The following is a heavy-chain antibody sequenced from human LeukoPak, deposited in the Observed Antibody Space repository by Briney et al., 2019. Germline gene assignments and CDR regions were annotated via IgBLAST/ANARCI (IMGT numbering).Heavy chain of an antibody. CDR2: ISSSGSTI. V-gene: IGHV3-11*01. CDR3: ARGEVVVVPAAMDY. Sequence: GGSLRLSCAASGFTFSDYYMSWIRQAPGKGLEWVSYISSSGSTIYYADPVKGRFTISRDNAKNSLYLQMNSLRAEDTAVYYCARGEVVVVPAAMDYWGQGTLVTVSS. CDR1: GFTFSDYY. D-gene: IGHD2-2*01. J-gene: IGHJ4*02.